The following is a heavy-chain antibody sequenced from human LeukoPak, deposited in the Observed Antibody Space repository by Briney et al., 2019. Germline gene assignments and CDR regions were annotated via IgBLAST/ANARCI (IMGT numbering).Heavy chain of an antibody. J-gene: IGHJ4*02. Sequence: ASVKVSCKASGGTFSSYAISWVRQAPGQGLEWMGRIIPIFGIANYAQKFQGRVTITADKSTSTAYMELSSLRSEDTAVYHCARDGAFSSSSWYYFDYWGQGTLVTVSS. CDR3: ARDGAFSSSSWYYFDY. CDR1: GGTFSSYA. V-gene: IGHV1-69*04. CDR2: IIPIFGIA. D-gene: IGHD6-13*01.